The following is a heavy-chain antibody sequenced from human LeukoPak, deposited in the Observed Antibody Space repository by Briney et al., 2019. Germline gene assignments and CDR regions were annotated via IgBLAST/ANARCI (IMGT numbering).Heavy chain of an antibody. CDR1: GGSLSGYY. J-gene: IGHJ4*02. D-gene: IGHD3-10*01. Sequence: SETLSLTCAVYGGSLSGYYWSWIRQPPGKGLDWIGEINHSGSTNYNPSLKSRVTISVDTSKNQFSLKLSSVTAADTAVYYCASLRRRYYGSGSYYSIFDYWGQGTLVTVSS. V-gene: IGHV4-34*01. CDR2: INHSGST. CDR3: ASLRRRYYGSGSYYSIFDY.